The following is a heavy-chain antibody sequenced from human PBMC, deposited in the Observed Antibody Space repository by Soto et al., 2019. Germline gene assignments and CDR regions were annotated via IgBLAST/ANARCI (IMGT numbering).Heavy chain of an antibody. Sequence: QVQLVESGGGVVQPGRSLRLSCAASGFTFSSYAMHWVRQAPGKGLEWVAVISYDGSNKYYADSVKGRFTISRDNSKNTLYLQMNSLRAGDTAVYYCARDGSVGASGGAFDIWGQGTMVTVSS. CDR2: ISYDGSNK. CDR1: GFTFSSYA. V-gene: IGHV3-30-3*01. J-gene: IGHJ3*02. D-gene: IGHD1-26*01. CDR3: ARDGSVGASGGAFDI.